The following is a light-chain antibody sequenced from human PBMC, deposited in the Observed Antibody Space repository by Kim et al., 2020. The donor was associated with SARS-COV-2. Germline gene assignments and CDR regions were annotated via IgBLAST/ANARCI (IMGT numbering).Light chain of an antibody. V-gene: IGLV3-1*01. CDR3: QAWDSSTEV. CDR2: QDS. J-gene: IGLJ1*01. Sequence: SYELTQPPSVSVSPGQTASITCSGDKWGDKYACWYQQKPGQSPVLVIYQDSKRPSGIPERFSGSNSGNTATLTISGTQAMDEADYYCQAWDSSTEVFGTGTKVTVL. CDR1: KWGDKY.